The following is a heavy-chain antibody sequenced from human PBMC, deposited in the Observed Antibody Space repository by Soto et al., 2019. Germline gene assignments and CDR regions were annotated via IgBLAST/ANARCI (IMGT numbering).Heavy chain of an antibody. CDR3: ARGRYMKWMVLRGWFDP. D-gene: IGHD6-19*01. CDR1: GGSFSGYY. V-gene: IGHV4-34*01. Sequence: PSETLSLTCAVYGGSFSGYYWSWIRQPPGKGLEWIGEINHSGSTNYNPSLKSRVTISVDTSKNQFSLKLSSVTAADTAVYYCARGRYMKWMVLRGWFDPWGQGTLVTVS. CDR2: INHSGST. J-gene: IGHJ5*02.